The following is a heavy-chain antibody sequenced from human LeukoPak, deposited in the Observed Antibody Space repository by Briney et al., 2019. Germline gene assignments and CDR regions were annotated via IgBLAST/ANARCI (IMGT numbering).Heavy chain of an antibody. CDR2: ISSSSSTI. J-gene: IGHJ4*02. Sequence: GGSLRLSCAASGLTFSSYSMNWVRQAPGKGLEWVSYISSSSSTIYYADSVKGRFTISRDNAKNSLYLQMNSLRDEDTAVYYCARARASGRSGFDYWGQGTLVTVSS. CDR3: ARARASGRSGFDY. V-gene: IGHV3-48*02. CDR1: GLTFSSYS. D-gene: IGHD2-15*01.